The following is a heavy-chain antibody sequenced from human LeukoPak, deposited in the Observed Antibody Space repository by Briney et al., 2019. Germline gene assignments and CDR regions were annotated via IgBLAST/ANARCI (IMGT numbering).Heavy chain of an antibody. Sequence: SVKVSCKASGFTFTTFAVQWVRQAPGQGLEWVGGIIPMSGTANYAQKFQGRVTITADESTGTAYMELSSLRSEDTAIYYCASPVKYYDTWSGYPPFDYWGQGTLVTVSS. CDR1: GFTFTTFA. CDR2: IIPMSGTA. V-gene: IGHV1-69*13. CDR3: ASPVKYYDTWSGYPPFDY. D-gene: IGHD3-3*01. J-gene: IGHJ4*02.